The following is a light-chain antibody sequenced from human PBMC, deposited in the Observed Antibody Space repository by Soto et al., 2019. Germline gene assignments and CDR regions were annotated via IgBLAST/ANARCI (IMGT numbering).Light chain of an antibody. CDR2: KAS. CDR3: QHYNSYSEA. J-gene: IGKJ1*01. V-gene: IGKV1-5*03. CDR1: QTISSW. Sequence: DIPITQCHYNLSRSSGDRVAIISRASQTISSWLAWYQQKPGKAPKLLIYKASSLKSGVPSRFSGSGSGTEFTLTISSLQPDDFATYYCQHYNSYSEAFGQGTKVDI.